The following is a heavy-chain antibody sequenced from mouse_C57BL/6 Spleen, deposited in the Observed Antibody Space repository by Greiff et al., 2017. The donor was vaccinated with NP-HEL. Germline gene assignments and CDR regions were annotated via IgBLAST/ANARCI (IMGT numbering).Heavy chain of an antibody. CDR3: ARSNPRGSSPWYFDV. CDR2: IDPSDSYT. J-gene: IGHJ1*03. Sequence: VQLQQPGAELVKPGASVKLSCKASGYTFTSYWMQWVKQRPGQGLEWIGEIDPSDSYTNYNQKFKGKATLTVDTSSSTAYMQLSSLTSEDSAVYYCARSNPRGSSPWYFDVWGTGTTVTVSS. D-gene: IGHD1-1*01. CDR1: GYTFTSYW. V-gene: IGHV1-50*01.